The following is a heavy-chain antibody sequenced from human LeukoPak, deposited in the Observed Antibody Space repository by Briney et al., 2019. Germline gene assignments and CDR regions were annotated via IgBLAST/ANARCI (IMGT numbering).Heavy chain of an antibody. CDR3: ARGSYTRGYCSGGSCYGSRIFDY. J-gene: IGHJ4*02. V-gene: IGHV1-46*01. D-gene: IGHD2-15*01. Sequence: ASVKVSCKASGYTFTNYYIHWVRQAPGQGPEWMGIINPSGGGTNYAQEFQGRVTITRDTSASTAYMELSSLRSEDMAVYYCARGSYTRGYCSGGSCYGSRIFDYWGQGTLVTVSS. CDR1: GYTFTNYY. CDR2: INPSGGGT.